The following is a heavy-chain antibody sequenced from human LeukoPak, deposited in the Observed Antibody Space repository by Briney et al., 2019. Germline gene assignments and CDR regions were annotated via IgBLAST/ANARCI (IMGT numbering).Heavy chain of an antibody. V-gene: IGHV3-21*01. Sequence: PGGSLRLSCAASGFTFSSYSMNWVRQAPGKGLEWVSSISSSSSYIYYADSVKGRFTISRDNAKNSLYLQVNSLRAEDTAVYYCARDWPTIAAAGTIPEYFQHWGQGTLVTVSS. CDR1: GFTFSSYS. CDR2: ISSSSSYI. D-gene: IGHD6-13*01. J-gene: IGHJ1*01. CDR3: ARDWPTIAAAGTIPEYFQH.